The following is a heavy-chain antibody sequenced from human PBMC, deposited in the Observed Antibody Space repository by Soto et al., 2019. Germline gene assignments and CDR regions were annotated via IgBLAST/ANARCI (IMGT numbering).Heavy chain of an antibody. CDR1: GYTFTSYG. V-gene: IGHV1-18*01. D-gene: IGHD1-26*01. CDR3: ARDVVGAIKYYYYGMDV. J-gene: IGHJ6*02. Sequence: QVQLVQSGAEVKKPGASVKVSCKASGYTFTSYGISWVRQAPGQGLEWMGWISAYNGNTNYAQKLQGRVTMTTDTSTSTAYMELRSLRSDDTAVYYCARDVVGAIKYYYYGMDVWGQGTTVTVSS. CDR2: ISAYNGNT.